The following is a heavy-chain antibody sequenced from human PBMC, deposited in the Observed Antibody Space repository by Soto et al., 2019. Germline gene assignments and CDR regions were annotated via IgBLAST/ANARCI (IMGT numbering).Heavy chain of an antibody. CDR3: AKEFEERCASWPDH. V-gene: IGHV3-30*18. CDR1: GFRFGEYG. Sequence: QVQLVESGGGVVQPGRSLRLSCAASGFRFGEYGMHWVRQAPGKGLEWITLTSYDGSRKYHADSVKGRFTISRDNSKNTRHLQMNTPVPDYTDIYYCAKEFEERCASWPDHWGQGTLVFFSS. J-gene: IGHJ5*02. D-gene: IGHD2-2*01. CDR2: TSYDGSRK.